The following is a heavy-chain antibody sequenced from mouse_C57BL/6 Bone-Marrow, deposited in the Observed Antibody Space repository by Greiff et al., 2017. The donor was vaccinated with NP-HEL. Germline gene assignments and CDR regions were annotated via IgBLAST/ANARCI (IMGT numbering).Heavy chain of an antibody. CDR2: ISSGSSYT. CDR3: ARGRGFYYGSPAWFAY. V-gene: IGHV5-6*01. Sequence: EVMLVESGGDLVKPGGSLKLSCAASGFTFSSYGMSWVRQTPDKRLEWVATISSGSSYTYYPDSVKGRFTISRDNAKNTLYLQMSSLKAEDTAMYYCARGRGFYYGSPAWFAYWGQGTLVTVSA. J-gene: IGHJ3*01. CDR1: GFTFSSYG. D-gene: IGHD1-1*01.